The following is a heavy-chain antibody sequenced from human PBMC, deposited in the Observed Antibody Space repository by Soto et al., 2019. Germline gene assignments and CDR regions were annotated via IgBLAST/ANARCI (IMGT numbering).Heavy chain of an antibody. D-gene: IGHD6-6*01. CDR2: ISSSGSTI. Sequence: GSLRLSCAASGFTFSSYEMNWVRQAPGKGLEWVSYISSSGSTIYYADSVKGRFTISRDNAKNSLYLQMNSLRAEDTAVYYCAREGAAGPYSSSYYFDYWGQGTLVTVSS. CDR3: AREGAAGPYSSSYYFDY. CDR1: GFTFSSYE. J-gene: IGHJ4*02. V-gene: IGHV3-48*03.